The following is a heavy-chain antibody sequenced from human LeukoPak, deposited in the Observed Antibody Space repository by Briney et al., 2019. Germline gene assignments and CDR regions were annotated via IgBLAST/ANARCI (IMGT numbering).Heavy chain of an antibody. J-gene: IGHJ4*02. CDR3: AKDLSEEQWLLHGYYFDY. V-gene: IGHV3-23*01. CDR1: GFTFSSYA. CDR2: ISGSGGST. Sequence: GGSLRLSCAASGFTFSSYAMSWVRQAPGKGLEWVSAISGSGGSTYYADSVKGRFTISRDNSKNTLYLQMNSLRAEDTAVYYCAKDLSEEQWLLHGYYFDYWGQGTLVTVSS. D-gene: IGHD6-19*01.